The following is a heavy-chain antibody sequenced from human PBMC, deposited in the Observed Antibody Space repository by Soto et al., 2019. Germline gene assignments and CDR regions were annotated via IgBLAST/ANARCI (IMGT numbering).Heavy chain of an antibody. CDR3: AIRIAAAGHFDY. CDR2: IYYSGST. CDR1: GGSISSGGYY. Sequence: SETPSLTCTVSGGSISSGGYYWSWIRQHPGKGLEWIGYIYYSGSTYYNPSLKSRVTISVDTSKNQFSLKLSSVTAADTAVYYCAIRIAAAGHFDYWGQGTLVTVSS. D-gene: IGHD6-13*01. V-gene: IGHV4-31*03. J-gene: IGHJ4*02.